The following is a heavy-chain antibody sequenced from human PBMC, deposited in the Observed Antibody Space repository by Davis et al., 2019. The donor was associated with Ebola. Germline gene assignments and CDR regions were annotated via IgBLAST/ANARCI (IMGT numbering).Heavy chain of an antibody. V-gene: IGHV3-33*08. CDR2: IGYDGSAK. D-gene: IGHD7-27*01. CDR3: ARGYGDHCDH. Sequence: GESLKISCEASGFTFSSYAMSWVRQAPGKGLEWLAYIGYDGSAKYNADSVKGRYIISKDDSRNTIYLQINSLTVEDTAIFYCARGYGDHCDHWGQGTPVTVTS. J-gene: IGHJ4*02. CDR1: GFTFSSYA.